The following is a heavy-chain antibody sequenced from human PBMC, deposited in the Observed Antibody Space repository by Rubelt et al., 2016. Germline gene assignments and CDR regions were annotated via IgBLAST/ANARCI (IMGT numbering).Heavy chain of an antibody. D-gene: IGHD6-13*01. CDR1: GFTVSTNY. Sequence: EVQLVESGGGLIQPGGSLRLSCAAPGFTVSTNYMSWVRQAPGKGLECVSIIYNDGSTYYADSVKGRFTISRDNSKNTLYLQMNSLRAEDTAVYYCAKPTSTWITFHYWGQGTLVTVSS. CDR2: IYNDGST. CDR3: AKPTSTWITFHY. V-gene: IGHV3-53*01. J-gene: IGHJ4*02.